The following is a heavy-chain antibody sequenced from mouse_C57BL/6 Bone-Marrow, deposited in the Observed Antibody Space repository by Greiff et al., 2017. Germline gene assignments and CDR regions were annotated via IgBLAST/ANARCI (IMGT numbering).Heavy chain of an antibody. Sequence: EVQGVESGGDLVKPGGSLKLSCAASGFTFSSYGMSWVRQTPDKRLEWVATISSGGSYTYYPASVKGRFTISRDNAKNTLYLQRSSLKSEDTAMYYCARRFYDGYYDYFDYWGQGTTLTVSS. D-gene: IGHD2-3*01. CDR1: GFTFSSYG. CDR3: ARRFYDGYYDYFDY. V-gene: IGHV5-6*01. CDR2: ISSGGSYT. J-gene: IGHJ2*01.